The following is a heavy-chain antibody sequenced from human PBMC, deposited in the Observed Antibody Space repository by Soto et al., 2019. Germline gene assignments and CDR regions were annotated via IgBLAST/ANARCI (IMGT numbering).Heavy chain of an antibody. Sequence: QLQLQESGPGLVKPSETLSLTCTVSGGSISSSSYYWGWIRQPPGKGLEWIGSIYYSGSTYYNPSLKSRVTISVDTSKNQFSLKLSSVTAADTAVYYCARHSSHGDSKWGRNVPYYGMDVWGQGTTVTVSS. J-gene: IGHJ6*02. V-gene: IGHV4-39*01. D-gene: IGHD4-17*01. CDR3: ARHSSHGDSKWGRNVPYYGMDV. CDR1: GGSISSSSYY. CDR2: IYYSGST.